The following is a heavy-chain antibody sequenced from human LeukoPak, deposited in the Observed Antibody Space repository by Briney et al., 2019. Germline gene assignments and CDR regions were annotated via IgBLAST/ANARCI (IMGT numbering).Heavy chain of an antibody. J-gene: IGHJ4*02. Sequence: GASVKVSCKVSGYTLTEVSMHWVRQAPGKGLEWMGGFDPEDGETIYAQKFQGRVTMTEDTSTDTAHMELSRLRSDDTAVYYCARASLRGSSSRSPGYWGQGTLVTVSS. CDR1: GYTLTEVS. CDR3: ARASLRGSSSRSPGY. V-gene: IGHV1-24*01. D-gene: IGHD6-13*01. CDR2: FDPEDGET.